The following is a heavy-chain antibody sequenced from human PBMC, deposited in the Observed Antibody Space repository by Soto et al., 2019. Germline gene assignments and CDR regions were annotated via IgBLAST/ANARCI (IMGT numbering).Heavy chain of an antibody. CDR1: GDSITSNVW. D-gene: IGHD3-22*01. J-gene: IGHJ4*01. V-gene: IGHV4-4*02. CDR3: ARGSPGINFDSSGHHSDSFDY. CDR2: IFHSGTV. Sequence: NPSETLSLTCAVSGDSITSNVWWTWVRQAPGKGLEWVGEIFHSGTVNHNPSLKSRVSISLDKSKNQFSLKLMDMTAADTALYYCARGSPGINFDSSGHHSDSFDYWGHGVLVTVSS.